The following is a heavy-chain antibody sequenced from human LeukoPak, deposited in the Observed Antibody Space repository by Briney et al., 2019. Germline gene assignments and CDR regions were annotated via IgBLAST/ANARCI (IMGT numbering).Heavy chain of an antibody. J-gene: IGHJ4*02. CDR3: ARQDSSWYGLGY. V-gene: IGHV4-39*01. D-gene: IGHD6-13*01. CDR1: GGSISSSSYY. CDR2: IYYGGSA. Sequence: SETLSLTCTVSGGSISSSSYYWGWIRQPPGKGLEWIGSIYYGGSAYYNPSLKSRVTISVDTSKNQFSLKLSSVTAADTAVYYCARQDSSWYGLGYWGQGTLVTVSS.